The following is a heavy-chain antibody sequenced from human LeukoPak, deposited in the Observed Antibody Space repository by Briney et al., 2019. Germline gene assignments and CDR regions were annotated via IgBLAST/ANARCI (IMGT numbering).Heavy chain of an antibody. CDR3: ARDQDGYNYFDY. CDR2: ISYGGSNK. CDR1: GYTFSSYA. V-gene: IGHV3-30*01. J-gene: IGHJ4*02. Sequence: GGSLRLSCAASGYTFSSYAMHWVRQAPGKGLEWVAVISYGGSNKYYADSVKGRFTISRDNSKNTLYLQMNSLRAEDTAVYYCARDQDGYNYFDYWGQGTLVTVSS. D-gene: IGHD5-24*01.